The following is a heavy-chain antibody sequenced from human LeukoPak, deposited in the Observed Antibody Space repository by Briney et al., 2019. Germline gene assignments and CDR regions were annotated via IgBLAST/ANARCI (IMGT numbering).Heavy chain of an antibody. CDR1: GYTFTSYD. Sequence: GASVKVSCKASGYTFTSYDINWVRQATGQGLEWMGWMNPNSGNTGYAQKFQGRVTITRNTSISTAYMELSSLRSEDTAVYYCARDEADYDSSEMVDWFDPWGQGTLVTVSS. D-gene: IGHD3-22*01. CDR3: ARDEADYDSSEMVDWFDP. V-gene: IGHV1-8*03. J-gene: IGHJ5*02. CDR2: MNPNSGNT.